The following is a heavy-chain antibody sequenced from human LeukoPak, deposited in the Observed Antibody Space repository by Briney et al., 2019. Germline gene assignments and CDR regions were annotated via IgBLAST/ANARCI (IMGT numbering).Heavy chain of an antibody. Sequence: GGSLRLSCAASGFTFSSYAMSWVRQAPGKGLEWVSAISGSGGSTYYADSVKGRFTISRDNSKNTLYLQMNSLRAEDTAVYYCARGLRSGNAFDIWGRGTMVTVSS. CDR1: GFTFSSYA. J-gene: IGHJ3*02. CDR3: ARGLRSGNAFDI. V-gene: IGHV3-23*01. D-gene: IGHD4-17*01. CDR2: ISGSGGST.